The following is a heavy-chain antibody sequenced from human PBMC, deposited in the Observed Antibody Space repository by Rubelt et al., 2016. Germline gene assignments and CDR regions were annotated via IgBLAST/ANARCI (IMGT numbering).Heavy chain of an antibody. V-gene: IGHV4-39*07. CDR2: IYYSGST. CDR3: ARRPVIRTDAFDI. J-gene: IGHJ3*02. D-gene: IGHD3-10*01. Sequence: KGLEWIGSIYYSGSTYYNPSLKSRVTISVDTSKNQFSLKLSSVTAADTAVYYCARRPVIRTDAFDIWGQGTMVTVSS.